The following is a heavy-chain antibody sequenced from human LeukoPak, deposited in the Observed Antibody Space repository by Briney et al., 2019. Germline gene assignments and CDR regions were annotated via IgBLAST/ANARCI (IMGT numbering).Heavy chain of an antibody. CDR3: ARVTRPQPYYYMDV. CDR2: IIWNGDST. J-gene: IGHJ6*03. D-gene: IGHD1-1*01. Sequence: GGSLRLSCAASGFTFNTYAMSWVRQAPGKGLEWVSSIIWNGDSTGYADSVEGRFTISRDNAKKSLYLQMNSLRAEDTALYYCARVTRPQPYYYMDVWGKGTTVTVSS. V-gene: IGHV3-20*04. CDR1: GFTFNTYA.